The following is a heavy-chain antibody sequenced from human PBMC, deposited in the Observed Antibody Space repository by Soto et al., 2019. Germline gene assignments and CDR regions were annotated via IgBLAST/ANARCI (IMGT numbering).Heavy chain of an antibody. CDR3: ARDPYGMDV. V-gene: IGHV4-31*11. CDR1: GGSFSGYY. J-gene: IGHJ6*02. CDR2: IYYSGST. Sequence: SETLSLTCAVYGGSFSGYYWSWIRQHPGKGLEWIGYIYYSGSTYYNPSLKSRVTISVDTSKNQFSLKLSSVTAADTAVYYCARDPYGMDVWGQGTTVTVSS.